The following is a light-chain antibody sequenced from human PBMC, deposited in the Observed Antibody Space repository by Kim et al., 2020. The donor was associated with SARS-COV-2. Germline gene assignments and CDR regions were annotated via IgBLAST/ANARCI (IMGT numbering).Light chain of an antibody. CDR1: SSDVGTYNL. Sequence: QAITNSCAGTSSDVGTYNLVSWYKQHPGKAPQLMVYEVNKRPSGISNRFSGSKSGNTASLTISGLQAEDEADYYCCSYAGSYTLWVFGGGTQLTVL. J-gene: IGLJ2*01. V-gene: IGLV2-23*02. CDR2: EVN. CDR3: CSYAGSYTLWV.